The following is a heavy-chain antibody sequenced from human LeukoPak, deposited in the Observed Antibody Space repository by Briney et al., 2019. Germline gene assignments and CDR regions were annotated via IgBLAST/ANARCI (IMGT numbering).Heavy chain of an antibody. D-gene: IGHD6-19*01. J-gene: IGHJ5*02. CDR3: ARKGFSGYSSGWYWFDP. CDR2: INHSGST. CDR1: GGSFSGYY. V-gene: IGHV4-34*01. Sequence: SETLSPTCAVYGGSFSGYYWSWIRQPPGKGLEWIGEINHSGSTNYNPSLKSRVTISVDTSKNQFSLKLSSVTAADTAAYYCARKGFSGYSSGWYWFDPWGQGTLVTVSS.